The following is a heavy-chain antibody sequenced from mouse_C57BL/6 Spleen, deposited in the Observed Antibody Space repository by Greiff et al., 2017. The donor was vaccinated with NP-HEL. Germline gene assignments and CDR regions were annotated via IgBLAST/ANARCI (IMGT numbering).Heavy chain of an antibody. D-gene: IGHD2-4*01. V-gene: IGHV1-82*01. J-gene: IGHJ4*01. CDR3: AVIYYDYLDY. CDR1: GYAFSSSW. Sequence: VKLMESGPELVKPGASVKISCKASGYAFSSSWMNWVKQRPGKGLEWIGRIYPGDGDTNYNGKFKGKATLTADKSSSTAYMQLSSLTSEDSAVYFCAVIYYDYLDYWGQGTSVTVSS. CDR2: IYPGDGDT.